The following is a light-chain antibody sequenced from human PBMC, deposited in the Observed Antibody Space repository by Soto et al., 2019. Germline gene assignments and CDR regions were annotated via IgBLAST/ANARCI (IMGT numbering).Light chain of an antibody. CDR1: QSISIY. CDR3: QQGHTNPIT. J-gene: IGKJ5*01. CDR2: AAS. V-gene: IGKV1-39*01. Sequence: DIQMTQSPSSLPASVGDRVTITCRASQSISIYLNWYKQKPGKAPKLMIYAASSLQSGVPSRFSGSGSGTDFTLTISSLQPEDFETYYCQQGHTNPITLGQGTRLEI.